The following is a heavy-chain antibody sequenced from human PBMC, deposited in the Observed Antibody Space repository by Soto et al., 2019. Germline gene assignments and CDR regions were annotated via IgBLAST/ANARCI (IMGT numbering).Heavy chain of an antibody. D-gene: IGHD2-15*01. Sequence: QVQLVQSGAEVKKPGASVKVSCKASGYTFTSYDINWVRLATGQGLEWMGWMNPNSGNTAYAQKFQDRVTMTRNTAISRDDMELRSLRSEGTAVYYCARLKQDDAVAWGQGTLVTVSS. CDR3: ARLKQDDAVA. V-gene: IGHV1-8*01. CDR2: MNPNSGNT. CDR1: GYTFTSYD. J-gene: IGHJ1*01.